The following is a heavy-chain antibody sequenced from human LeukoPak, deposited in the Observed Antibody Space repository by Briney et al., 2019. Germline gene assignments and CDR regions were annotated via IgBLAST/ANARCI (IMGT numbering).Heavy chain of an antibody. Sequence: GESLKISCKGSGYSFTSYWIGWVRQMPGKDLEWMGIIYPGDSDTRYSPSFQGQVTISADKSISTAYLQWSSLKASDTAMYYCARRLYSGSYNDAFDIWGQGTMVTVSS. V-gene: IGHV5-51*01. J-gene: IGHJ3*02. CDR1: GYSFTSYW. D-gene: IGHD1-26*01. CDR3: ARRLYSGSYNDAFDI. CDR2: IYPGDSDT.